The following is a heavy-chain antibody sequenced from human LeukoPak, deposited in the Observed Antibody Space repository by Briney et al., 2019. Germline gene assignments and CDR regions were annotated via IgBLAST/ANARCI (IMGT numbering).Heavy chain of an antibody. J-gene: IGHJ4*02. V-gene: IGHV3-21*01. D-gene: IGHD6-13*01. CDR3: ARETRQQVDYFDY. CDR2: ISSSSSYK. Sequence: PGGSLRLSCAASGFSFSLYSMTWVRQAPGKGLEWVSSISSSSSYKFYADSVKGRFTISRDNAKNSLYLQMNSLRAEDTAVYYCARETRQQVDYFDYRGQGTLVTVSS. CDR1: GFSFSLYS.